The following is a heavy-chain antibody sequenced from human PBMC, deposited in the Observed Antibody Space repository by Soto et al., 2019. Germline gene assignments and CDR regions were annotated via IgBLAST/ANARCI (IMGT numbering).Heavy chain of an antibody. CDR2: ISGSGDST. CDR1: GFTFSDYY. Sequence: GGSLRLSCAAFGFTFSDYYMSWIRQAPGKGLEWVSVISGSGDSTYYADSVKGRFTISRDNYKNTLYVQMNSLRAEDTAVYYCARELGYCSGGSCYMDGAFDFWGQGTMVTVSS. V-gene: IGHV3-23*01. J-gene: IGHJ3*01. D-gene: IGHD2-15*01. CDR3: ARELGYCSGGSCYMDGAFDF.